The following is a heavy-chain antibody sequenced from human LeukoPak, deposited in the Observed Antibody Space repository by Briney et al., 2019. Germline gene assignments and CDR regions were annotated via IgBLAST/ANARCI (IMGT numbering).Heavy chain of an antibody. J-gene: IGHJ4*02. CDR1: VYTFTGYY. CDR2: INPNTGDT. Sequence: ASVKVSCKASVYTFTGYYMHWVRQAPGQGLEWMGWINPNTGDTNYAQKFQGRVTMTRDTSITTVYMEISRLTSDDTALFYCAVAPGDYWGQGTLVTVSS. CDR3: AVAPGDY. V-gene: IGHV1-2*02. D-gene: IGHD2-21*01.